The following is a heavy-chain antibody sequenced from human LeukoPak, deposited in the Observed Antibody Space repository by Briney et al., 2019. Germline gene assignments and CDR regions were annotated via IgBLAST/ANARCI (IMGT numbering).Heavy chain of an antibody. CDR1: GFNSDDYA. V-gene: IGHV3-48*01. D-gene: IGHD3-10*01. CDR3: ARYGSGSNYRDPFDS. Sequence: GGSRRLSCVPSGFNSDDYAMNWDRQAPGRGRGWISSIYRDSSVIHYADSVRGRFTVARDNAKNSVYLQMNSLRAEDTAVYFCARYGSGSNYRDPFDSWGQGTLVTVSS. CDR2: IYRDSSVI. J-gene: IGHJ4*02.